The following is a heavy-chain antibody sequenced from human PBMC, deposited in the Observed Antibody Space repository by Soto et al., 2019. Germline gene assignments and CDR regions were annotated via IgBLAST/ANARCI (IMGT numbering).Heavy chain of an antibody. CDR3: VRDRLGVATAFTFDH. V-gene: IGHV3-7*03. CDR1: GFTFNTYW. D-gene: IGHD3-16*01. CDR2: IKEDGSER. Sequence: EVHLAESGGGLVQPGGSLRLSCAASGFTFNTYWMSWVRQAPGTGREWVANIKEDGSERNYVDSVKGRFTISRDNAKNSLYLQMDTLREEDTALYYCVRDRLGVATAFTFDHWGQGILVTVSS. J-gene: IGHJ4*02.